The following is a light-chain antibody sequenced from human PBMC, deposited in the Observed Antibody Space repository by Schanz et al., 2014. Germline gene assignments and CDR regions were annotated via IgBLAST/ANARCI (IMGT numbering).Light chain of an antibody. CDR1: QSVSSN. CDR2: GAS. Sequence: EIVMTQSPATLSVSPGERATLSCRASQSVSSNLAWYQQKPGQAPRLLIYGASNRATAIPDRFSGSGSGTDFTLTISRLEPEDFAVYYCQQYGSSPRTFGQGTKVEIK. J-gene: IGKJ1*01. V-gene: IGKV3-20*01. CDR3: QQYGSSPRT.